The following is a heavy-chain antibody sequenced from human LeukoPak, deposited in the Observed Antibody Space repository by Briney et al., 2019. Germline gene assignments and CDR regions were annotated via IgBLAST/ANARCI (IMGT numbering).Heavy chain of an antibody. D-gene: IGHD6-13*01. CDR3: ARGVSAASFVFDI. CDR1: GGSISSHH. CDR2: IYYTGST. J-gene: IGHJ3*02. V-gene: IGHV4-59*11. Sequence: SETLSLTCTVSGGSISSHHWSWIRQPPGKGLEWIGYIYYTGSTNYNPSLKSRVTISVDRSKNQFSLKLSSVTAADTAVYYCARGVSAASFVFDIWGQGTMVSVSS.